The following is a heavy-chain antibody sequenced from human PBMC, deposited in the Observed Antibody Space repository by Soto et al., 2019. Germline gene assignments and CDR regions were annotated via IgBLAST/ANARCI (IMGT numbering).Heavy chain of an antibody. D-gene: IGHD3-22*01. CDR1: GASISSGDYY. V-gene: IGHV4-31*03. CDR2: IYDSGST. J-gene: IGHJ5*02. Sequence: SETLSLTCSVSGASISSGDYYWSWIRQHPGKGLEWIGYIYDSGSTYYNPSLKSRVTISVDTSKNQFSLKLSSVTAADTAAYYCASIYDSSGYYYGNNWFDPWGQGTLVTVSS. CDR3: ASIYDSSGYYYGNNWFDP.